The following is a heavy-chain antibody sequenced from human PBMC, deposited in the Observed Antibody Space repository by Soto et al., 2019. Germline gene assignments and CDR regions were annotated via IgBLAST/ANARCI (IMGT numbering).Heavy chain of an antibody. CDR2: IYYSGST. CDR3: ARATSDYYHSSGYYSTWFDP. V-gene: IGHV4-31*03. D-gene: IGHD3-22*01. CDR1: GGSISSGGYY. J-gene: IGHJ5*02. Sequence: QVQLQESGPGLVKPSQTLSLTCTVSGGSISSGGYYWSWIRQHPGKGLEWIGYIYYSGSTYYNPSLNSRVTISLDSSKNQFSLKLSSVPAADTAVYYSARATSDYYHSSGYYSTWFDPWGQGTLVTVSS.